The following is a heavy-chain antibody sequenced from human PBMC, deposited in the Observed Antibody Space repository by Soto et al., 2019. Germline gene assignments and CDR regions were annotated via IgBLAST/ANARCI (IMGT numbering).Heavy chain of an antibody. CDR3: ARGWGRIFDY. V-gene: IGHV4-34*01. J-gene: IGHJ4*02. D-gene: IGHD7-27*01. CDR2: INHSGST. Sequence: QVQLQQWGAGLFKPSETLSLTCAVYGGSFSGYYWSWIRQPPGKGLEWIGEINHSGSTNYNPSLKSRVTISVDTSKNQFSLKLSSVTAADKAVYYCARGWGRIFDYWGQGTLVTVSS. CDR1: GGSFSGYY.